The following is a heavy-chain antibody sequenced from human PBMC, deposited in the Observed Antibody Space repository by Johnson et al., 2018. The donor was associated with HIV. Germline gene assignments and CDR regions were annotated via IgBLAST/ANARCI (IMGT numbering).Heavy chain of an antibody. CDR3: ARAPKQGFRDFAGGAFDV. D-gene: IGHD2-21*02. V-gene: IGHV3-33*01. J-gene: IGHJ3*01. CDR1: GFTFSNYG. Sequence: VQLLESGGGVVQPGRSLRLSCAASGFTFSNYGMHWVRQAPGKGLEWVAVIWYDGSNKYYADSVKGRFTISRDNSKNTLYLQMNSLRVDDTALYYCARAPKQGFRDFAGGAFDVWGQGTMVTVSS. CDR2: IWYDGSNK.